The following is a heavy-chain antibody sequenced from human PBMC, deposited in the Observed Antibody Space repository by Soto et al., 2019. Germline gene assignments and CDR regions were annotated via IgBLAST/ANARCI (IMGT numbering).Heavy chain of an antibody. V-gene: IGHV5-51*01. CDR2: IYPGDSDT. D-gene: IGHD4-17*01. CDR1: GYSFTSYW. J-gene: IGHJ6*02. CDR3: ARQETDYGDYGYYYYGMDV. Sequence: GESLKISCKGSGYSFTSYWIGWVRQMPGKGLEWMGIIYPGDSDTRYSPSFQGQVTISADKSISTACLQWSSLKASDTAMYYCARQETDYGDYGYYYYGMDVWGQGTTVTVSS.